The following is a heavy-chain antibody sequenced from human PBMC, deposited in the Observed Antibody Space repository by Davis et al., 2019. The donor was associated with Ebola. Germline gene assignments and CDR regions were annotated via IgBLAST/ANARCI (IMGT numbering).Heavy chain of an antibody. CDR3: ARAGGRNWYFDL. J-gene: IGHJ2*01. Sequence: MPSETLSLTCTVSGGSISSYCWSWIRQPPGKGLEWIGYIYYSGSTNYNPSLKSRVTISVDTSKNQFSLKLSSVTAADTAVYYCARAGGRNWYFDLWGRGTLVTVSS. V-gene: IGHV4-59*01. CDR2: IYYSGST. CDR1: GGSISSYC. D-gene: IGHD2-15*01.